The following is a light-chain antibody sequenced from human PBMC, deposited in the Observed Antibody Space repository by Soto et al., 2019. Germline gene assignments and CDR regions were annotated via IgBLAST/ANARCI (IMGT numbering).Light chain of an antibody. Sequence: EIVLTQSPGTLSLSPGERATLSCRASQSVSSSYLAWYQQKPGQAPRLLIYGASSRANGIPDRFSGSGSGTDFTLTLSRLEPEDFAVYYCQQYGSSPWTFGQGTKVEMK. V-gene: IGKV3-20*01. J-gene: IGKJ1*01. CDR1: QSVSSSY. CDR3: QQYGSSPWT. CDR2: GAS.